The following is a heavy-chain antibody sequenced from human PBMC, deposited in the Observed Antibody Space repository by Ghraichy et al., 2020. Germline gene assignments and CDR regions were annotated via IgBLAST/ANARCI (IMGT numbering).Heavy chain of an antibody. J-gene: IGHJ6*02. D-gene: IGHD6-13*01. Sequence: GGSLRLSCSASGFTFSSYAMHWVRQAPGKGLEYVSAISSNGGSTYYADSVKGRFTISRDNSKNTLYLQMSSLRAEDTAVYYCVKDFESSSWYYYYGMDVWGQGTTVTVSS. CDR1: GFTFSSYA. CDR3: VKDFESSSWYYYYGMDV. V-gene: IGHV3-64D*06. CDR2: ISSNGGST.